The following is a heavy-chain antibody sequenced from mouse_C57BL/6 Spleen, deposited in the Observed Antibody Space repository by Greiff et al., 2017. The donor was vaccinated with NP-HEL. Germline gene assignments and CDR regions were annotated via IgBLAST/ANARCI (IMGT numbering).Heavy chain of an antibody. V-gene: IGHV1-69*01. Sequence: QVHVKQPGAELVMPGASVKLSCKASGYTFTSYWMHWVKQRPGQGLEWIGEIDPSDSYTNYNQKFKGKSTLTVDKSSSTAYMQLSSLTSEDSAVYYCARGSSGYPHYYAMDYWGQGTSVTVSS. CDR3: ARGSSGYPHYYAMDY. D-gene: IGHD3-2*02. J-gene: IGHJ4*01. CDR2: IDPSDSYT. CDR1: GYTFTSYW.